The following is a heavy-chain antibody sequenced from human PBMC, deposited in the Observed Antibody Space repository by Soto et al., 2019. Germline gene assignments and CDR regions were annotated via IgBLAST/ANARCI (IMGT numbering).Heavy chain of an antibody. J-gene: IGHJ5*02. CDR3: ARDFRAMGSSSWYGVGHWFDP. V-gene: IGHV1-69*01. D-gene: IGHD6-13*01. CDR2: IIPIFGTA. CDR1: GGTFSSYA. Sequence: QVQLVQSGAEVKKPGSSVKVSCKASGGTFSSYAISWVRQAPGQGLEWMGGIIPIFGTANYAQKFQGRVTIAADESTSTAYTALSSLRSEDTALYYCARDFRAMGSSSWYGVGHWFDPWGQGTLVTVSS.